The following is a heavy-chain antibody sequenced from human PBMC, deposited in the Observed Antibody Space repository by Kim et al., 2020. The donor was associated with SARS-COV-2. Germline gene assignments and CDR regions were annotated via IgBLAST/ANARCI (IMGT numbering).Heavy chain of an antibody. CDR3: AGYSGYDYPHFDY. CDR1: GFTFSSYS. V-gene: IGHV3-21*01. Sequence: GGSLRLSCAASGFTFSSYSMNWVRQAPGKGLEWVSSISSSSSYIYYADSVKGRFTISRDNAKNSLYLQMNSLRAEDTAVYYCAGYSGYDYPHFDYWGQGTLVTVSS. J-gene: IGHJ4*02. D-gene: IGHD5-12*01. CDR2: ISSSSSYI.